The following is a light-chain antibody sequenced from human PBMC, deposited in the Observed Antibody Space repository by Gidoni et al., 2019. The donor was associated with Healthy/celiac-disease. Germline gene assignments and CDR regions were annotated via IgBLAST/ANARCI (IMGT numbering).Light chain of an antibody. J-gene: IGLJ1*01. CDR3: CSYAGSSTWV. V-gene: IGLV2-23*01. Sequence: QSALTQPASVSGSPGQSITISCTGTSSDVGSYNLVSWYPQHPGKAPKLMIYEGSKRPSGVSNRFSGSKSGNTASLTISGLQAEDEADYYCCSYAGSSTWVFGTGTKVTVL. CDR2: EGS. CDR1: SSDVGSYNL.